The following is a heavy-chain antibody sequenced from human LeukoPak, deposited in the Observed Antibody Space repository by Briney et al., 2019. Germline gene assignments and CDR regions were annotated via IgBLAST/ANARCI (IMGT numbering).Heavy chain of an antibody. Sequence: ASVKVSCKASGYTFTSYYMHWVRQAPGQGLEWMGWINPNSGGTNYAQKFQGRVTMTRDTSISTAYMELSRLRSDDTAVYYCARDGDGDGYNFDYWGQGTLVTVSS. CDR1: GYTFTSYY. CDR3: ARDGDGDGYNFDY. D-gene: IGHD5-24*01. CDR2: INPNSGGT. J-gene: IGHJ4*02. V-gene: IGHV1-2*02.